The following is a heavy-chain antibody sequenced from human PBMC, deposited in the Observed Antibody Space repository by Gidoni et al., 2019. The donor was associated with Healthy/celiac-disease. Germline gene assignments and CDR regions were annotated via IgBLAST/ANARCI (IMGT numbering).Heavy chain of an antibody. D-gene: IGHD3-22*01. CDR3: ASLRGYNYYDSSGYDY. V-gene: IGHV3-21*01. Sequence: EVQLVAPGGGLVNPGGSLRLSCAASGFTSRSNSMNWGRQAPGKGLGWVSSISSSSSYIYYADSVKSRFTISRDNAKNSLYLQMNSLRAEDTAVYYCASLRGYNYYDSSGYDYWGQGTLVTVSS. J-gene: IGHJ4*02. CDR1: GFTSRSNS. CDR2: ISSSSSYI.